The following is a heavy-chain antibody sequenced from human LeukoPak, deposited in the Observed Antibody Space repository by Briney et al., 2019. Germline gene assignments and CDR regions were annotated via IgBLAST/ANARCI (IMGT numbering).Heavy chain of an antibody. CDR1: GFSFGSYA. D-gene: IGHD3-3*01. J-gene: IGHJ4*02. CDR3: AKGEYYDFWSSYYTDY. Sequence: PGGSLRLSCAASGFSFGSYAMSWVRQAAGKGLEWVSEICGSVSGSGDCTHYADSVKGRFTISRDNSKKTLYLQMNSLRAEDTAVYYCAKGEYYDFWSSYYTDYWGQGTLVTVSS. CDR2: ICGSVSGSGDCT. V-gene: IGHV3-23*01.